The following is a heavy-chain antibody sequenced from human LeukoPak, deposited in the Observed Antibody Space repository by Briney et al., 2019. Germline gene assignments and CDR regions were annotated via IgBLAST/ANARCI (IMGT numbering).Heavy chain of an antibody. J-gene: IGHJ5*02. CDR1: GFSLSTSGVG. V-gene: IGHV2-5*01. CDR2: IYWNNDK. CDR3: AHRFGYSGYENWFDP. Sequence: SGPTLVKPTQTLTLTCTFSGFSLSTSGVGVGWIRQPPGKALEWLALIYWNNDKRYSPSLKSRLTITKDTSKNQVVLTMTNMDPVDTATYYCAHRFGYSGYENWFDPWGQGTLVTVSS. D-gene: IGHD5-12*01.